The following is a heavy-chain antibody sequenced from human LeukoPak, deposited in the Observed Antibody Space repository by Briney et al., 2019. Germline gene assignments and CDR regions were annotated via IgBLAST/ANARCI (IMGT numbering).Heavy chain of an antibody. V-gene: IGHV3-23*01. CDR2: ITANGDTT. J-gene: IGHJ4*02. Sequence: PGGSLRLSCVGSGFIFRSYAVTWVRQAPGKGLDWVSSITANGDTTYYADSVKGQFTISRDNSRNTLYLQMSSLRAEDTALYYCATFGVIVRNNYLDYWGQGALVAVSS. D-gene: IGHD3-3*01. CDR3: ATFGVIVRNNYLDY. CDR1: GFIFRSYA.